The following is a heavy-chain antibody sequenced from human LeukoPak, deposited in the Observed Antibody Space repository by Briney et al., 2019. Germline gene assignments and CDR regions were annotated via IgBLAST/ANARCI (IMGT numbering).Heavy chain of an antibody. V-gene: IGHV1-46*01. Sequence: GASVKVSCKASGYTFTSYYMHWVRQAPGQGLEWMGIINPSGGSTSYAQKFQGRVTMTRDTSTSTVYMELSSPRSEDTAVYYCARVKDILTGYYMGAFDIWGQGTMVTVSS. J-gene: IGHJ3*02. CDR2: INPSGGST. CDR3: ARVKDILTGYYMGAFDI. D-gene: IGHD3-9*01. CDR1: GYTFTSYY.